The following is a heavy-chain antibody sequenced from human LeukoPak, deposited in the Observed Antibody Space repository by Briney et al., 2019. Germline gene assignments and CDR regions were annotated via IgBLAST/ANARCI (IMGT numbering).Heavy chain of an antibody. CDR3: AKDSRVIVGSFDY. CDR2: ISWNSGSI. J-gene: IGHJ4*02. V-gene: IGHV3-9*01. D-gene: IGHD2-21*01. CDR1: GFTFDDYA. Sequence: PGGSLRLSCAASGFTFDDYAMHWVRQAPGKGLEWVSGISWNSGSIGYADSVKGRFTISRDNAKNSLYLQMNSLRAEDTALYYCAKDSRVIVGSFDYWGQGTLVTVSS.